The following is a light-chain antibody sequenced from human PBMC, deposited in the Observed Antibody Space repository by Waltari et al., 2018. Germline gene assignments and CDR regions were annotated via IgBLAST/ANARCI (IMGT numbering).Light chain of an antibody. CDR2: DVD. J-gene: IGLJ1*01. CDR1: NQDVGAYNY. Sequence: QSALIQPPSVSGSPGHSVTISCTGTNQDVGAYNYVSWFQQLPGNAPQLLLHDVDNRPSGVSYRFSGSKSGKTASLTISGLRPEDEAMYFCFSFTTSSTRVFGTGTQVSVL. CDR3: FSFTTSSTRV. V-gene: IGLV2-14*03.